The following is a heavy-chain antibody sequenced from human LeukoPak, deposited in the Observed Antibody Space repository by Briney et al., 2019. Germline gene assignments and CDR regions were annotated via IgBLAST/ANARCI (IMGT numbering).Heavy chain of an antibody. V-gene: IGHV3-15*01. Sequence: GGSLRLSCAASALTFSNAWTSWVRHAPGKGLEWVGRIKSKIEGGTPDYAAPENGRITISGDESKTTLYLQVNSLKTGDTAVYNCTTGWRGYCSRTIFPCRGYWGQGTLVTVSS. CDR1: ALTFSNAW. D-gene: IGHD2-2*03. CDR2: IKSKIEGGTP. CDR3: TTGWRGYCSRTIFPCRGY. J-gene: IGHJ4*02.